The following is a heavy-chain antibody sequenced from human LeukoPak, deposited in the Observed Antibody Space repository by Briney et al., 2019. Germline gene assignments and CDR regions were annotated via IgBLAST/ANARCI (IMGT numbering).Heavy chain of an antibody. CDR2: INPSGGST. Sequence: ASVKVSCKASGYTFTSYGISWVRQAPGQGLEWMGIINPSGGSTSYAQKFQGRVTMTRDTSTSTVYMELSSLRSEDTAVYYCARDGVAGGSYWEGHDAFDIWGQGTMVTVSS. V-gene: IGHV1-46*01. CDR3: ARDGVAGGSYWEGHDAFDI. J-gene: IGHJ3*02. CDR1: GYTFTSYG. D-gene: IGHD1-26*01.